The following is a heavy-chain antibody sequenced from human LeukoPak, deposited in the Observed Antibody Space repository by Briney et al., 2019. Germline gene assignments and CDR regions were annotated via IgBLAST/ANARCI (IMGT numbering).Heavy chain of an antibody. J-gene: IGHJ6*03. CDR3: ARGRHDITMIVVVMTSVSYYLDV. CDR2: INPSGST. Sequence: SETLSLTCAVSGGSFSGYHWTWIRQSPGKGLEWIGDINPSGSTYYNPSLKSRLTISVDTSKNQFSLKLRSATAADTAVYYCARGRHDITMIVVVMTSVSYYLDVWGKGTTVTVS. V-gene: IGHV4-34*01. D-gene: IGHD3-22*01. CDR1: GGSFSGYH.